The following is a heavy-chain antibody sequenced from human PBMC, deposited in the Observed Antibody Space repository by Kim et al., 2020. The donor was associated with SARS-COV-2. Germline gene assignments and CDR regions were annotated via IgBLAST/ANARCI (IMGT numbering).Heavy chain of an antibody. D-gene: IGHD6-19*01. CDR3: ARTSSGWSLYY. CDR2: ST. V-gene: IGHV1-46*01. Sequence: STSYAQNFQGRVTMTRDTSTSTVYMELSSLRSEDTAVYYCARTSSGWSLYYWGQGTLVTVSS. J-gene: IGHJ4*02.